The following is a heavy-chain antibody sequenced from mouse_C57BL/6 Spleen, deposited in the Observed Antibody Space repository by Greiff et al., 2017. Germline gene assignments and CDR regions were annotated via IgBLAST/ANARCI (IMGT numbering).Heavy chain of an antibody. Sequence: VQVVESGAELARPGASVKLSCKASGYTFTSYGISWVKQRTGQGLEWIGEIYPRSGNTYYNEKFKGKATLTADKSSSTAYMELRSLTSEDSAVYFCAREGITTVVVRYFDVWGTGTTVTVSS. CDR1: GYTFTSYG. D-gene: IGHD1-1*01. CDR3: AREGITTVVVRYFDV. J-gene: IGHJ1*03. CDR2: IYPRSGNT. V-gene: IGHV1-81*01.